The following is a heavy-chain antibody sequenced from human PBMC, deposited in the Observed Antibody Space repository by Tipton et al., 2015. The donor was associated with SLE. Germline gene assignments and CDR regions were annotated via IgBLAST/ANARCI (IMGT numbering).Heavy chain of an antibody. D-gene: IGHD4-17*01. V-gene: IGHV1-2*06. CDR1: GYTFNAYS. J-gene: IGHJ4*02. Sequence: QSGPEVKKPGAPVRVSCKASGYTFNAYSLHWVRQAPGQGLEWMGRIDPYSGGTDYAQKFQGRVTLTRDTSLSTAYIEVSRLRSDDTAVYYCGRLDYGDSFDYWGQGTLVTVSP. CDR3: GRLDYGDSFDY. CDR2: IDPYSGGT.